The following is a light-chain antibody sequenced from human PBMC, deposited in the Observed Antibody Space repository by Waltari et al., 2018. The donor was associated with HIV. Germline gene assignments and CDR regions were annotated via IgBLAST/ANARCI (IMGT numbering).Light chain of an antibody. Sequence: QSALTQPPSVSGSPGQSVTISCTGTTSDVGFYDYVSWYQQYPGKAPKLIIFNVNQRPPGVPERFSGSKSGNTASLTISGLQTEDEADYFCCAYAAGHVSYVFGNGTAVAVL. CDR2: NVN. CDR3: CAYAAGHVSYV. V-gene: IGLV2-11*01. J-gene: IGLJ1*01. CDR1: TSDVGFYDY.